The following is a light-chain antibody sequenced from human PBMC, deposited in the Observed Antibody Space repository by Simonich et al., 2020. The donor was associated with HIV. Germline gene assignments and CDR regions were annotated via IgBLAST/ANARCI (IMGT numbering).Light chain of an antibody. CDR1: QSVLYSSNNKNY. Sequence: DIVMTQSPDSLAVSLGERATINCKSSQSVLYSSNNKNYLAWYQQKPGQPPKLLIYWASTRESGVPDRFSCSGSGTDFTLPISSLQAEDVAVYYCQQYYSTPPTFGQGTKVEIK. J-gene: IGKJ1*01. CDR2: WAS. CDR3: QQYYSTPPT. V-gene: IGKV4-1*01.